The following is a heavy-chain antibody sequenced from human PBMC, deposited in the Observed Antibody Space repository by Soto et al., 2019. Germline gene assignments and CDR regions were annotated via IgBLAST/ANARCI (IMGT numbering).Heavy chain of an antibody. CDR3: VREMVRGVIIRSYGMDV. V-gene: IGHV4-59*01. D-gene: IGHD3-10*01. CDR2: IYYSGST. Sequence: PSETLCLTCIVSGGSIISYYWSWIRQPPGKGLEWIGHIYYSGSTNYNPSLKSRVTISVDTSKNHFSLKLSSVTAADTAVYYCVREMVRGVIIRSYGMDVWGQGTTVTVS. CDR1: GGSIISYY. J-gene: IGHJ6*02.